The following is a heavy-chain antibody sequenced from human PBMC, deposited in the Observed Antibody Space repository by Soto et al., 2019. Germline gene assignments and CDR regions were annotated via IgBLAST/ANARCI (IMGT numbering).Heavy chain of an antibody. D-gene: IGHD3-22*01. CDR3: ARDFTALTYYYDSSGLDY. CDR2: MRYDGSNK. J-gene: IGHJ4*02. CDR1: GFTFSTYG. V-gene: IGHV3-33*01. Sequence: GGSLRLSCAASGFTFSTYGIHWVRQAPGKGLEWVAVMRYDGSNKYYADSVRGRFTISRDNSKNPLYLQMSSLRAEDTAVYYCARDFTALTYYYDSSGLDYWGQGTLVTVSS.